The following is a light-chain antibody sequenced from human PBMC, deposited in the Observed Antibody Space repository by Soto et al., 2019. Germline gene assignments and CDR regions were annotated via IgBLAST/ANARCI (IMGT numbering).Light chain of an antibody. CDR3: QQYRSWPRT. J-gene: IGKJ1*01. V-gene: IGKV3-11*01. Sequence: ESVLTQSPATLSLSPGERATLSCRASQSVSSSLAWYQQKPGQAPRLLIYGASTRATDMPGTFSGRGSGTEFTLTISSLRPEDFGVYYCQQYRSWPRTFGQGTKVDIK. CDR2: GAS. CDR1: QSVSSS.